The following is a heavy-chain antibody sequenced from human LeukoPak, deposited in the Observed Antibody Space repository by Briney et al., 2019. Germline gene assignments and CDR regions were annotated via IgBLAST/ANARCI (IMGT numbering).Heavy chain of an antibody. CDR3: ARENYYDSSGYSQPFDY. J-gene: IGHJ4*02. Sequence: SSETLSLTCAVYGGSFSGYYWSWIRQPPGKGLEWIGEINHSGSTNYNPSLKSRVTISVDTSKNQFSLELSSVTAADTAVYYCARENYYDSSGYSQPFDYWGQGTLVTVSS. CDR1: GGSFSGYY. CDR2: INHSGST. D-gene: IGHD3-22*01. V-gene: IGHV4-34*01.